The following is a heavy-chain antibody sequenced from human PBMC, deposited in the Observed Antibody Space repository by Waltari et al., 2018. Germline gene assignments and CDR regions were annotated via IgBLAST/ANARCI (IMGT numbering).Heavy chain of an antibody. D-gene: IGHD6-19*01. V-gene: IGHV3-23*01. CDR2: ISGSGFST. CDR3: ARRPSGAIDY. CDR1: GFVFSSYP. J-gene: IGHJ4*02. Sequence: EVQLLESGGGLVQSGGSLRLSCAASGFVFSSYPMTWVRQAPGKGLEWVSVISGSGFSTNYVDSVRGRFTVSRDNSKNTLYLQMNSLRAEDTAVYYCARRPSGAIDYWGQGTLVTVSS.